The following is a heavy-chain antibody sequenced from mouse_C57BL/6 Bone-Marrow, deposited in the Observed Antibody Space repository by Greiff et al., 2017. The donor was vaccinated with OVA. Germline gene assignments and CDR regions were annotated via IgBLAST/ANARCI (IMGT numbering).Heavy chain of an antibody. V-gene: IGHV1-61*01. CDR2: IYPSDSET. CDR3: EREGGPYYFDY. J-gene: IGHJ2*01. D-gene: IGHD3-3*01. Sequence: VQLQQPGAELVRPGSSVKLSCKASGYTFTSYWMDWVKQRPGQGLEWIGNIYPSDSETHYNQKFKDKATLTVDKSSSTAYMQLSSLTSEDSAVYYCEREGGPYYFDYWGQGTTLTVAS. CDR1: GYTFTSYW.